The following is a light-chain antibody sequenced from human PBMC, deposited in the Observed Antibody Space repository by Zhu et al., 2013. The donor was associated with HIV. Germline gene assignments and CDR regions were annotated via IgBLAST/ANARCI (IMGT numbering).Light chain of an antibody. J-gene: IGKJ2*03. CDR1: RSLLFTSDNRNY. Sequence: DIVMTQSPASLSLSLGERATINCKSSRSLLFTSDNRNYLAWYQHRPGQAPKLLIFWATLRGFEVPDRFSGSGSGTEFTLTISSLQSEDFAVYYCQQYNNWPPFSFGQGTKLEIK. CDR2: WAT. CDR3: QQYNNWPPFS. V-gene: IGKV4-1*01.